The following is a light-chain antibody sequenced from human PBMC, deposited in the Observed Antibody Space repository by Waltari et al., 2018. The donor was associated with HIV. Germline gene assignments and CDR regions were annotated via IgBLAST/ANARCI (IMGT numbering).Light chain of an antibody. CDR2: WAS. V-gene: IGKV4-1*01. Sequence: DIVMTQSPDSLPVSLGERATITCTSSRSILYSSDNRNYLPWYQQKPRQPPKLLISWASTRESGVPDRFSGGGSGTDFTLTITRLQAEDVAVYHCQQYFRIPPTFGGGTKVEIK. CDR1: RSILYSSDNRNY. J-gene: IGKJ4*01. CDR3: QQYFRIPPT.